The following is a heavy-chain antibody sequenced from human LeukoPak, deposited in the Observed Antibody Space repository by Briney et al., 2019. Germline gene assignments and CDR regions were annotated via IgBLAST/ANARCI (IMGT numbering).Heavy chain of an antibody. J-gene: IGHJ4*02. CDR3: ARGNYDILSDYSLYSPRGGFDH. Sequence: SETLSLTCTVSGVFITLYYWMWIRLSPKKGLEWIGDISKSGRNYNPSLSSGLTTSTDTSNNHFSLRLTSVSAADTAVYYCARGNYDILSDYSLYSPRGGFDHWGQGSLVTVSS. CDR2: ISKSGR. CDR1: GVFITLYY. D-gene: IGHD3-9*01. V-gene: IGHV4-59*01.